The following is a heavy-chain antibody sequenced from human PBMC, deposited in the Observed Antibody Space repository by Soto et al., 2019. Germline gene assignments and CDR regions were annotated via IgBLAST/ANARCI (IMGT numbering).Heavy chain of an antibody. V-gene: IGHV3-48*02. CDR3: ARGPGADLPYDFWSGYYTFDY. CDR2: ISSSSSTI. J-gene: IGHJ4*02. D-gene: IGHD3-3*01. Sequence: GGSLRLSCAASGFTFSSYSMNWVRQAPGKGLEWVSYISSSSSTIYYADSVKGRFTISRHNAKNSLYLQMNSLRDEDTAVYYCARGPGADLPYDFWSGYYTFDYWGQGTLVTVSS. CDR1: GFTFSSYS.